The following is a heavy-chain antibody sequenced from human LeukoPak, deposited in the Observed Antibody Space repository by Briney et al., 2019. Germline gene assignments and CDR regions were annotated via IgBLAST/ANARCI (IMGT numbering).Heavy chain of an antibody. CDR1: GYTFTGYY. CDR3: ARESPDLDYSCDY. CDR2: INPNSGGT. V-gene: IGHV1-2*02. D-gene: IGHD4-11*01. Sequence: GASVKVSCKASGYTFTGYYMHWVRQAPGQGLEWMGWINPNSGGTNYAQKFQGRVTMTRDTSISIAYMELSRLRSDDTAVYYCARESPDLDYSCDYWGQGTLVTVSS. J-gene: IGHJ4*02.